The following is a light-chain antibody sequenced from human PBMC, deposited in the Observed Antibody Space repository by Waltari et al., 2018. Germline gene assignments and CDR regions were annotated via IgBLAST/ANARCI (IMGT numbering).Light chain of an antibody. J-gene: IGKJ1*01. CDR3: QHYVRLPAT. CDR2: GTS. CDR1: QRVSRS. V-gene: IGKV3-20*01. Sequence: IVLAQSPGTLSLSPGDRATLSCRASQRVSRSLAWYQQKPGQAPRLLIYGTSSRATCIPDRFSGSGSGTDFSLTISRLESEDFAVYYCQHYVRLPATFGQGTKVEIK.